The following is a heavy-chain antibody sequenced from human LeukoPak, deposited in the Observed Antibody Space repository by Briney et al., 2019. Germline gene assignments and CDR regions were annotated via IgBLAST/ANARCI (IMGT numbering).Heavy chain of an antibody. J-gene: IGHJ6*04. Sequence: GGSLRLSCAAAGFTSSDYYMSWIRQAPGKVLEWVSYISSSSRYTNYADSVKGRFTISRDNAKNALYLQMNSLRAEDTAVYYWATAGYWSGGSCSDYYYYGMDVWGKGTTVSVSS. CDR1: GFTSSDYY. D-gene: IGHD2-15*01. CDR3: ATAGYWSGGSCSDYYYYGMDV. CDR2: ISSSSRYT. V-gene: IGHV3-11*06.